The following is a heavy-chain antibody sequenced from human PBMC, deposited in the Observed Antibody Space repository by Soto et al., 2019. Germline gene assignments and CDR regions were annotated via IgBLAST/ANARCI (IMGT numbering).Heavy chain of an antibody. V-gene: IGHV3-23*01. CDR3: AKEGYCTNGVCHNWFDP. D-gene: IGHD2-8*01. CDR2: ISGSGGST. J-gene: IGHJ5*02. Sequence: PGGSLRLSCAASGFTFSSYAMIWVRQAPGKGLEWVSAISGSGGSTYYADSVKGRFTISRDNSKSTLYLQMNSLRAEDTAVYYCAKEGYCTNGVCHNWFDPWGQGTLVTVSS. CDR1: GFTFSSYA.